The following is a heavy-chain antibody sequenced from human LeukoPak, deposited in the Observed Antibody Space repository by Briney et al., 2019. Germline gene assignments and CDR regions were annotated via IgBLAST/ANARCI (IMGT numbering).Heavy chain of an antibody. J-gene: IGHJ2*01. CDR2: INHSGST. CDR1: GGSFRGYY. D-gene: IGHD3-10*01. V-gene: IGHV4-34*01. Sequence: SETLSLICAVYGGSFRGYYWSWIRQPPRKGREWIGGINHSGSTNYNPSLKSRLTISVDTSNNQLSLKLSSVTAADTAVYYCASSPFSGIRRKPIYWYFDLWGRGPLVTVSS. CDR3: ASSPFSGIRRKPIYWYFDL.